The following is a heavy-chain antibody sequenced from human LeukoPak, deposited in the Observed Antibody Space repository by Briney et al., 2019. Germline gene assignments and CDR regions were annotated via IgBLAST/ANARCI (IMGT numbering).Heavy chain of an antibody. CDR1: GYTFTGYY. CDR3: ARGGNRGDNWFDP. CDR2: INPNSGGT. J-gene: IGHJ5*02. Sequence: ASVKVSYKASGYTFTGYYMHWVRQAPGQGLEWMGWINPNSGGTNYAQKFQGWVTMTRDTSISTAYMELSRLRSDDTAVYYCARGGNRGDNWFDPWGQGTLVTVSS. V-gene: IGHV1-2*04. D-gene: IGHD3-16*01.